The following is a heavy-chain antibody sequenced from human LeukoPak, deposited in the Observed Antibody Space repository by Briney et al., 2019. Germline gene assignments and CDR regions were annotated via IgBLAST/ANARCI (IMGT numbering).Heavy chain of an antibody. CDR2: INSDGSST. V-gene: IGHV3-74*01. Sequence: GGSLSLSCAASGFTFSSYWMHWVRQAPGKGLVWVSRINSDGSSTSYADSVKGRFTISRDNAKNTLYLQMNSLRAEDTAVYYCARDPRFGSWFDPWGQGTLVTVSS. J-gene: IGHJ5*02. CDR3: ARDPRFGSWFDP. CDR1: GFTFSSYW. D-gene: IGHD3-10*01.